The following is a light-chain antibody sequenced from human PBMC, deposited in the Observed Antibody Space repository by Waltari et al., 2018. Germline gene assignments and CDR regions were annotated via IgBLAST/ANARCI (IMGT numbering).Light chain of an antibody. J-gene: IGLJ2*01. V-gene: IGLV2-8*01. Sequence: QSALTQPPSASGSPGQSVTISCTGTSSDVGGYNYVSWYQQHPGNAPKLMIYEVSKRPPGAPDRFSGSKAGNPASLTVSGLQAEDEADYHCSSYAGGTEVFGGGTKLTVL. CDR3: SSYAGGTEV. CDR2: EVS. CDR1: SSDVGGYNY.